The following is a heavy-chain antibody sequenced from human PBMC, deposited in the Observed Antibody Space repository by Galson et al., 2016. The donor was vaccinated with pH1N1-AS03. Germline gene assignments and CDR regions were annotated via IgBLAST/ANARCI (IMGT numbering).Heavy chain of an antibody. CDR3: AKSPGYCSAGSFSDQGYFDY. CDR1: GFTFDDYA. D-gene: IGHD2-15*01. V-gene: IGHV3-9*01. CDR2: ISWNSGTI. Sequence: SLRLSCAGSGFTFDDYAMHWVRQAPGKGLEWVSGISWNSGTIGYTDSVKGRFTISRDNAKNSLYLQMNSLRAEGTALYYCAKSPGYCSAGSFSDQGYFDYWGQGTLVTVSS. J-gene: IGHJ4*02.